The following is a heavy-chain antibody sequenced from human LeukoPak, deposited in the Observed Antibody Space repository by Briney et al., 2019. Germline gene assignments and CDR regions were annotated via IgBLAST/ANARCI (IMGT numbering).Heavy chain of an antibody. D-gene: IGHD6-19*01. J-gene: IGHJ4*02. Sequence: GGSLRLPCAASGFTFSSYAMSWVRQAPGKGLEWVSAISGSGGSTYYADSVKGRFTISRDNSKNTLYLQMNSLRAEDTAVYYCAKGGDSSGWYGSYWGQGTLVTVSS. CDR2: ISGSGGST. CDR3: AKGGDSSGWYGSY. CDR1: GFTFSSYA. V-gene: IGHV3-23*01.